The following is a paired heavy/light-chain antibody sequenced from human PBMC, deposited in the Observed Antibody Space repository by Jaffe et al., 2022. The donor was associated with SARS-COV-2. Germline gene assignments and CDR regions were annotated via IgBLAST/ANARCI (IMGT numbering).Light chain of an antibody. CDR1: QGIRND. J-gene: IGKJ2*01. V-gene: IGKV1-6*01. Sequence: AIQMTQSPSSLSASVGDRVTITCRASQGIRNDLGWYQQKPGKAPKLLIYAASSLQSGVPSRFSGSGSGTDFTLTISSLQPEDFATYYCLQDYNYPFTFGQGTKLEIK. CDR3: LQDYNYPFT. CDR2: AAS.
Heavy chain of an antibody. V-gene: IGHV4-34*01. Sequence: QVQLQQWGAGLLKPSETLSLTCAVYGGSFSGYYWSWIRQPPGKGLEWIGEINHSGSTNYNPSLKSRVTISVDTSKNQFSLKLSSVTAADTAVYYCARRKRITMIVVVIKDRGFDYWGQGTLVTVSS. D-gene: IGHD3-22*01. CDR3: ARRKRITMIVVVIKDRGFDY. CDR2: INHSGST. J-gene: IGHJ4*02. CDR1: GGSFSGYY.